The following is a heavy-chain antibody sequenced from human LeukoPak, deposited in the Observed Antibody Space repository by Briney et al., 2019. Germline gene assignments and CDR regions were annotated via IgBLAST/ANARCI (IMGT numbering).Heavy chain of an antibody. CDR2: IWYDGSNK. J-gene: IGHJ4*02. D-gene: IGHD2-2*01. Sequence: GGSLRLSCAASGFTFSSYGMHWVRQAPGKGLEWVAVIWYDGSNKYYADSVKGRFTISRDNSKNTLYLQMNSLRAEDTAVYYCARDRCSSTSCYQDYWGQGALVTVSS. CDR3: ARDRCSSTSCYQDY. CDR1: GFTFSSYG. V-gene: IGHV3-33*01.